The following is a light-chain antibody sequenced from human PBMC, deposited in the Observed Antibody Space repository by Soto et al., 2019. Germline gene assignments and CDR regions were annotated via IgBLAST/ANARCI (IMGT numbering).Light chain of an antibody. CDR1: QSVSSN. CDR3: QQYNKWPRT. Sequence: EVVLTQSPGTLSLSPVERATLSCRASQSVSSNYLAWYQQRPGQAPRLLIYGASTRATGIPARFSGSGSGTEFTLTISSLQSEDFAVYYCQQYNKWPRTFGQGTKVDIK. V-gene: IGKV3-15*01. CDR2: GAS. J-gene: IGKJ1*01.